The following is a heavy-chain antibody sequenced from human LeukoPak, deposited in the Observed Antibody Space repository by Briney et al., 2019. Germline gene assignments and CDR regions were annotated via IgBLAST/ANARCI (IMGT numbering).Heavy chain of an antibody. V-gene: IGHV4-34*01. CDR1: GGSFSGYY. J-gene: IGHJ4*02. CDR3: ARELRYCSSTSCYTTPFDY. D-gene: IGHD2-2*02. CDR2: INHSGST. Sequence: SETLSLTCAVYGGSFSGYYWSWIRQPPGKGLEWIGEINHSGSTNYNPSLKSRVTISVDTSKNQFSLKLSSVTAADTAVYYCARELRYCSSTSCYTTPFDYWAREPWSPTPQ.